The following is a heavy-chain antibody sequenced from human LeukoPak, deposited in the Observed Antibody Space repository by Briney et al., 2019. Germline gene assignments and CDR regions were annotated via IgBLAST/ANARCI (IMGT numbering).Heavy chain of an antibody. D-gene: IGHD1-1*01. J-gene: IGHJ4*02. Sequence: EGSLRLSCTASGFSFSSDGMHWVRQAPGKGLEWVAFILNDGTDIYYADSVKGRFTISRDNSKNTLYLQMNSLRTEDTAVYHCAKDLILTANEILDYWGQGTLVTVSS. V-gene: IGHV3-30*02. CDR1: GFSFSSDG. CDR2: ILNDGTDI. CDR3: AKDLILTANEILDY.